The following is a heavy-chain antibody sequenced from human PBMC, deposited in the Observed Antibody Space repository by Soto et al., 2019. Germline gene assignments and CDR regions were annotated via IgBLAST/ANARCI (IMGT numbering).Heavy chain of an antibody. CDR1: GGPISSYY. D-gene: IGHD4-17*01. J-gene: IGHJ4*02. CDR3: ARTPYGSNFDY. CDR2: IYYSGST. V-gene: IGHV4-59*01. Sequence: SETLSLTCTVSGGPISSYYWSWIRQPPGKGLEWIGYIYYSGSTNYNPSLKSRVTISVDTSKNQFSLKLSSVTAADTAVYYCARTPYGSNFDYWGQGTLVTVSS.